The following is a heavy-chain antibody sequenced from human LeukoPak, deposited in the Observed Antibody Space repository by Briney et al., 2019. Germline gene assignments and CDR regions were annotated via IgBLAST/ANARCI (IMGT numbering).Heavy chain of an antibody. J-gene: IGHJ3*02. D-gene: IGHD4-17*01. CDR2: INHSGST. CDR3: ARVRTTVTTRGAFDI. V-gene: IGHV4-34*01. Sequence: SETLSLTCAVYGGSFGGYYWSWIRQPPGKGLEWIGEINHSGSTNYNPSLKSRVTISVDTSKNQFSLKLSSVTAADTAVYYCARVRTTVTTRGAFDIWGQGTMVTVSS. CDR1: GGSFGGYY.